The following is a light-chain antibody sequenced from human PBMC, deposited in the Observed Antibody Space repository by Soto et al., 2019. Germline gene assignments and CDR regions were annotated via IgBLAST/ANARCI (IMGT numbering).Light chain of an antibody. V-gene: IGKV3-20*01. Sequence: EIVLTQSPSTLSLSPGERATLSCRASQSVSSSYLAWYQQKPGQTPRLLIYGASSRATGIPDRFSGSGSGTNVTLTISRRQPEDFAVYYYQQYGSSPPLTFGGGTKVEIK. CDR3: QQYGSSPPLT. CDR1: QSVSSSY. CDR2: GAS. J-gene: IGKJ4*01.